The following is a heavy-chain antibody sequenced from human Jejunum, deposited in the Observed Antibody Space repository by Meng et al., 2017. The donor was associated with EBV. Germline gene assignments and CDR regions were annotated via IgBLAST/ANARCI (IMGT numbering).Heavy chain of an antibody. CDR1: GGSITSSDW. J-gene: IGHJ4*02. CDR3: ARVRCSGGSCFYFDY. Sequence: QVQLQESGPGLVNPSGTLSLTCAVSGGSITSSDWWTWVSQPPGEGLEWIGEIYHDGSSNYSPSLKSRVTILLDKSENHFSLKLNSVTAADTAVYYCARVRCSGGSCFYFDYWGQGALVTVSS. D-gene: IGHD2-15*01. CDR2: IYHDGSS. V-gene: IGHV4-4*02.